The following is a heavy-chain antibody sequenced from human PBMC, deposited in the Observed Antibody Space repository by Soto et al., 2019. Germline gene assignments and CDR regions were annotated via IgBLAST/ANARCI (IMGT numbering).Heavy chain of an antibody. CDR3: ARDRVMRGNSYYYGMDV. V-gene: IGHV1-69*12. CDR2: IIPTFATP. J-gene: IGHJ6*02. D-gene: IGHD2-21*01. Sequence: QVLLVQSGAEVKKPGSSVKVSCKTSGGTFSSIAISWVRLTPGQGLEWMGVIIPTFATPTYALKFQGRVSITADESTRTAYMELSSLRSEDTAVYYCARDRVMRGNSYYYGMDVWGQGTTVTVSS. CDR1: GGTFSSIA.